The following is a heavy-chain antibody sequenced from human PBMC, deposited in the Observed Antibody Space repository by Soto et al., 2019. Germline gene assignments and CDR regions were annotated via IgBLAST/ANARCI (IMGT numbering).Heavy chain of an antibody. CDR2: IYYSGST. CDR3: ARHGGRRGILSGVNN. CDR1: GGSISSSSYY. J-gene: IGHJ4*02. D-gene: IGHD2-21*01. Sequence: QLQLQESGPGLVKPSETLSLTCTVSGGSISSSSYYWGWIRQPPGKGLEWIGSIYYSGSTYYNPSIQSRVTISVDTSKNQFSLKLSSVTAADTAVYYCARHGGRRGILSGVNNWGQGTLVTVSS. V-gene: IGHV4-39*01.